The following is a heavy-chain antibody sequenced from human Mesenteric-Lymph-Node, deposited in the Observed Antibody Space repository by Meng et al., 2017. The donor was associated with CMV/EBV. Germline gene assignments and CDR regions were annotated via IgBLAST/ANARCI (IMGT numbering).Heavy chain of an antibody. CDR1: GFTFSSYE. CDR2: ISSSGSTI. CDR3: ARQRYGTFKEQLDFDY. J-gene: IGHJ4*02. D-gene: IGHD6-6*01. Sequence: GESLKISCAASGFTFSSYEMNWVRQAPGKGLVWVSYISSSGSTIYYADSVKGRFTISRDNAKNSLYLQMNSLRAEDTAVYYCARQRYGTFKEQLDFDYWGQGTLVTVSS. V-gene: IGHV3-48*03.